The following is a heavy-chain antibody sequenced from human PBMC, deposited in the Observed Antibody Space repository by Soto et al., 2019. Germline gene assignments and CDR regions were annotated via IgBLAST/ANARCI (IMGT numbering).Heavy chain of an antibody. CDR2: IYYSGST. CDR3: ARTDVRAARPFDY. J-gene: IGHJ4*02. Sequence: SETLSLTCTVSGGSISSSSYYWGWIRQPPGKGLEWIGSIYYSGSTYYNPSLKSRVTISVDTSKNQFSLKLSSVTAADTAVYYCARTDVRAARPFDYWGQGTLVTVSS. D-gene: IGHD6-6*01. CDR1: GGSISSSSYY. V-gene: IGHV4-39*01.